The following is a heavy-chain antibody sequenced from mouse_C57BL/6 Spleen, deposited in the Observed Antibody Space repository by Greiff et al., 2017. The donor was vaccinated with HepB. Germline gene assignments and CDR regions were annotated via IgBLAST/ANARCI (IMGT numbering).Heavy chain of an antibody. CDR2: ISYDGSN. CDR1: GYSITSGYY. Sequence: VQLKESGPGLVKPSQSLSLTCSVTGYSITSGYYWNWIRQFPGNKLEWMGYISYDGSNNYNPTLKNRISITRDTSKNQFFLKLNSVTTEDTATYYGARDYDFPFAYWGQGTLVTVSA. D-gene: IGHD2-4*01. J-gene: IGHJ3*01. CDR3: ARDYDFPFAY. V-gene: IGHV3-6*01.